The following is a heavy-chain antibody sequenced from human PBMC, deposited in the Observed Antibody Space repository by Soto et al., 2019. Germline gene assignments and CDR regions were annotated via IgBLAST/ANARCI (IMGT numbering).Heavy chain of an antibody. CDR3: ARGYGDCFAF. D-gene: IGHD4-17*01. CDR2: IYHSGST. J-gene: IGHJ4*02. Sequence: PSETLSLTCAVSGGSISSGGYSWSWIRQPPGKGLEWIGYIYHSGSTYYNPSLKSRVTISVDTSKNQFSLKLSSVTAADTAVYYCARGYGDCFAFWGLVTLVSVSS. V-gene: IGHV4-30-2*01. CDR1: GGSISSGGYS.